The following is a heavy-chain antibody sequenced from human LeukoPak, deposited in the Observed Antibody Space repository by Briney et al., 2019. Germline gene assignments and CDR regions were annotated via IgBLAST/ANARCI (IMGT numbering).Heavy chain of an antibody. D-gene: IGHD5-12*01. CDR2: IYHSGST. CDR1: GGSISSGGYS. J-gene: IGHJ5*02. CDR3: ARGPYIVATELGFDP. V-gene: IGHV4-30-2*01. Sequence: KSSETLSLTCAVSGGSISSGGYSWSWIRQPPGKGLEWIGYIYHSGSTNYNPSLKSRVIISVDTSKNQFSLKLSSVTAADTAVYYCARGPYIVATELGFDPWGQGTLVTVSS.